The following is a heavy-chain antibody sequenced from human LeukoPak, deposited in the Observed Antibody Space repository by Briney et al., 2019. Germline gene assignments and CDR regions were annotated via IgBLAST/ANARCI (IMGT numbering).Heavy chain of an antibody. CDR2: ISAYNGNT. J-gene: IGHJ3*02. D-gene: IGHD2-2*02. CDR1: GYTFTGYY. Sequence: ATVKVSCKASGYTFTGYYMHWVRQAPGQGLEWMGWISAYNGNTNYAQKLQGRVTMTTDTSTSTAYMELRSLRSDDTAVYYCARPYCSSTSCYSGAFDIWGQGTMVTVSS. V-gene: IGHV1-18*04. CDR3: ARPYCSSTSCYSGAFDI.